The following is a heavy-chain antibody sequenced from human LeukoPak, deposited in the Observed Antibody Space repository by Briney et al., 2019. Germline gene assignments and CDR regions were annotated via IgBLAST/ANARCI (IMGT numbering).Heavy chain of an antibody. J-gene: IGHJ4*02. Sequence: SETLSLTCTVSGGSISSGGHYWSWIRQHPGKGLEWIGYIYYSGSTYYNPSLKSRVTISVDTSKNQFSLKLSSATAADTAVYYCARVSGGGNFLDYWGQGTLVTVSS. CDR1: GGSISSGGHY. CDR2: IYYSGST. V-gene: IGHV4-31*03. CDR3: ARVSGGGNFLDY. D-gene: IGHD2-15*01.